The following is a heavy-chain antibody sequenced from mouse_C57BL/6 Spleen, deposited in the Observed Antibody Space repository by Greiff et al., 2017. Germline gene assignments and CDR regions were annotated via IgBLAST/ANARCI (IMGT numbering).Heavy chain of an antibody. CDR1: GFTFSDYY. CDR2: IRNGGGST. CDR3: ARRGYYGYDPAWFDY. D-gene: IGHD2-2*01. Sequence: EVKLMESGGGLVQPGGSLKLSCAASGFTFSDYYMYWVRQTPEKRLEWVAYIRNGGGSTYYPDTVKGRFTITRDNAKTTLYLQMSRRRSEDEATYYCARRGYYGYDPAWFDYWGQGTLVTVSA. J-gene: IGHJ3*01. V-gene: IGHV5-12*01.